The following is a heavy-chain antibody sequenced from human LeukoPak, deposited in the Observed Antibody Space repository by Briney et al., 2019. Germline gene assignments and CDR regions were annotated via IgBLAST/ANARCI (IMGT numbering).Heavy chain of an antibody. CDR3: AKGDIVVTLNDAFDI. J-gene: IGHJ3*02. V-gene: IGHV3-9*01. CDR2: ISWNSGSI. Sequence: PGRSLRLSCAASGFTFDDYAMHWVRQAPGKGLEWVSGISWNSGSIGYADSVKGRFTISRDNAKNSLYLQMNSLRAEDTALYYCAKGDIVVTLNDAFDIWGQGTMVTVSS. D-gene: IGHD5-12*01. CDR1: GFTFDDYA.